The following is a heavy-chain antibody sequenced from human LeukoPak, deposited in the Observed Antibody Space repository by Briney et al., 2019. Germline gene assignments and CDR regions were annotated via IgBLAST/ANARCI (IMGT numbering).Heavy chain of an antibody. CDR3: ARMMTPRLYYDSSGYYYGAFDI. CDR2: ISAYNGNT. J-gene: IGHJ3*02. D-gene: IGHD3-22*01. Sequence: GASVKVSCKASGYTFTSYGISWVRQAPGQGLEWMGWISAYNGNTNYAQKLQGRVTMTTDTSTSTAYMELWSLRSDDTAMYYCARMMTPRLYYDSSGYYYGAFDIWGQGTMVTVSS. V-gene: IGHV1-18*01. CDR1: GYTFTSYG.